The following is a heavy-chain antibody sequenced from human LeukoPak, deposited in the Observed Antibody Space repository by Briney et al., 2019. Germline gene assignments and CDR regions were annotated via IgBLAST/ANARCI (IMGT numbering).Heavy chain of an antibody. Sequence: ASVKVSCKASGYTFTGYYMHWVRQAPGQGLEWMGWINPNSGGTNYAQKFQGRVTMTRDTSITTAYMELRRLRPDDTAVYYCARASGYDYPSDYWGQGTQVTVSS. CDR3: ARASGYDYPSDY. J-gene: IGHJ4*02. D-gene: IGHD5-12*01. CDR2: INPNSGGT. V-gene: IGHV1-2*02. CDR1: GYTFTGYY.